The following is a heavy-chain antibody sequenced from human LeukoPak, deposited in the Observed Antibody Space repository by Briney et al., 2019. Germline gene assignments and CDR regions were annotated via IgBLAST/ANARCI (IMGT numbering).Heavy chain of an antibody. Sequence: ASVKVSCKASGYTFTSYYMHWVRQAPGQGLEWMGIINPSGGSTSYAQKFQGRVTMTRDMSTSTVYMELSSLRSEDTAVYYCARDRGEFYYYYYMDVWGKGTTATVSS. CDR1: GYTFTSYY. CDR2: INPSGGST. D-gene: IGHD3-10*01. CDR3: ARDRGEFYYYYYMDV. J-gene: IGHJ6*03. V-gene: IGHV1-46*01.